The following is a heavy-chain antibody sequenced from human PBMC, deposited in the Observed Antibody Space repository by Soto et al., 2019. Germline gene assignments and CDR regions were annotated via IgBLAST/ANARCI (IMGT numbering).Heavy chain of an antibody. CDR3: AKNQGVELVPLATVDWFDP. D-gene: IGHD1-26*01. V-gene: IGHV3-23*01. CDR2: ISGSGFKK. CDR1: GFIFENFG. Sequence: EVVLLESGGGLEQPGGSLRLSCAASGFIFENFGMSWVRQAPGKGLEWISSISGSGFKKYYADSVKGRFTISRDNSKSTVYLELNNLSAEDTAVYHCAKNQGVELVPLATVDWFDPWGQGSVVTDSS. J-gene: IGHJ5*02.